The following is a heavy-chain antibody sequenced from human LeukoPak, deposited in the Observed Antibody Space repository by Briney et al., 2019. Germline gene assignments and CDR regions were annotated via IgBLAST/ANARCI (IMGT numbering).Heavy chain of an antibody. CDR2: ISSSSSYI. CDR1: GFTFSSYS. V-gene: IGHV3-21*01. Sequence: GGSLRLSCAASGFTFSSYSMNWVRQAPGEGLEWVSSISSSSSYIYYADSVKGRFTISRDNAKNSLYLQMNSLRAEDTAVYYCARDLAYYDFWSGYSVDYWGQGTLVTVSS. CDR3: ARDLAYYDFWSGYSVDY. D-gene: IGHD3-3*01. J-gene: IGHJ4*02.